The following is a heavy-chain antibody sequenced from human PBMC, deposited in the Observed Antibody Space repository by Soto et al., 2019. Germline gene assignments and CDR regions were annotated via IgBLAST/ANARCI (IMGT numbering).Heavy chain of an antibody. Sequence: EVQLVESGGGSVQPGGSLRLSCATSGFTLRNYGMVWVRQAPGKGLEWVANIKEDGGGKYFGDSVSGRCTVSRDNAKNPLSLQMNSLKAEDAAVYYCARDGYGYNSLYNGGQGTLVTVSS. CDR2: IKEDGGGK. CDR3: ARDGYGYNSLYN. V-gene: IGHV3-7*01. J-gene: IGHJ4*02. CDR1: GFTLRNYG. D-gene: IGHD3-22*01.